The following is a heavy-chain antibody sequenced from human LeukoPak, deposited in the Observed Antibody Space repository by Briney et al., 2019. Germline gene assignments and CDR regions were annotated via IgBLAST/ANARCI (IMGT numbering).Heavy chain of an antibody. V-gene: IGHV3-11*01. CDR2: ISSSGSTI. CDR3: ARDRYYDSSGLDY. CDR1: GFTFSDYY. D-gene: IGHD3-22*01. J-gene: IGHJ4*02. Sequence: PGGSLRLSCAASGFTFSDYYMSWIRRAPGKGLEWVSYISSSGSTIYYADSVKGRFTISRDNAKNSLYLQMNSLRAEDTAVYYCARDRYYDSSGLDYWGQGTLVTVSS.